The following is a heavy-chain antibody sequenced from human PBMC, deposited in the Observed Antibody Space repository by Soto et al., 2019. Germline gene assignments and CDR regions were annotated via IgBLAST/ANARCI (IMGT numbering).Heavy chain of an antibody. CDR2: IWYDGSNK. Sequence: GGSLRLSCAASGFTFSSYGMHWVRQAPGKGLEWVAVIWYDGSNKYYADSVKGRFTISRDNSKNTLYLQMNSLRAEDTAVYYCARDTRITLPDYGMDVWGQGTTVTVSS. CDR3: ARDTRITLPDYGMDV. D-gene: IGHD3-10*01. CDR1: GFTFSSYG. V-gene: IGHV3-33*01. J-gene: IGHJ6*02.